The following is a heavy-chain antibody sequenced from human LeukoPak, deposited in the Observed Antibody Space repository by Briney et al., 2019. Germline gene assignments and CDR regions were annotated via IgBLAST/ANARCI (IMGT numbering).Heavy chain of an antibody. J-gene: IGHJ4*02. CDR1: GYTLTELS. CDR3: ATHPNYDILTGYHY. Sequence: ASVKVSCKVSGYTLTELSMRWVRQAPGKGLEWMGGFDPEDGETIYAQKFQGRVTMTEDTSTDTAYMELSSLRSEDTAVYYCATHPNYDILTGYHYWGQGTLVTVSS. V-gene: IGHV1-24*01. D-gene: IGHD3-9*01. CDR2: FDPEDGET.